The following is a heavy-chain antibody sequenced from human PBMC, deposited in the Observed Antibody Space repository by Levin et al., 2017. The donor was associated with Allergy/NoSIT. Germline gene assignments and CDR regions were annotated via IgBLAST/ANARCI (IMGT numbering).Heavy chain of an antibody. CDR1: GFTFSNYA. Sequence: LSLTCAASGFTFSNYAMHWVRQAPGKGLEWVTVISSDARTQFYVDSVEGRFTISRDNSDNTVYLQMNNLRDDDTALYYCARARDYCSTASCWRSFDTWGQGTLVTVSS. CDR2: ISSDARTQ. D-gene: IGHD2-2*01. CDR3: ARARDYCSTASCWRSFDT. J-gene: IGHJ4*02. V-gene: IGHV3-30*04.